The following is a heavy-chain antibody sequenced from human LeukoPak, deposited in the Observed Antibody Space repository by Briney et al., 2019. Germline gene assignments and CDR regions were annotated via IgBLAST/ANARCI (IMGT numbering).Heavy chain of an antibody. CDR3: AREGFFDC. J-gene: IGHJ4*02. CDR2: INSDGSTT. Sequence: GGSLRLSCAASGFSISTYWMYWVRQAPGKGLMWVSRINSDGSTTSYADSVEGRFILSRDNAKNTLFLEMNSLRAEDTAVYYCAREGFFDCWGRGTLVTVSS. CDR1: GFSISTYW. V-gene: IGHV3-74*01.